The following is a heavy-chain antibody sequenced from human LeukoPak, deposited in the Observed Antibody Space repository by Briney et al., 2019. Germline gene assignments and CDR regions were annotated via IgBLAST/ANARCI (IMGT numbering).Heavy chain of an antibody. D-gene: IGHD3-10*01. CDR1: GGSFSGYY. J-gene: IGHJ4*02. V-gene: IGHV4-34*01. CDR3: ARDDYYYGSGSYYKGLDY. CDR2: INHSGST. Sequence: SETLSLTCAVYGGSFSGYYWSWIRQPPGKGLEWIGEINHSGSTNYNPSLKSRVTISVDTSKNQFSLKLSSVTAADTAVYYCARDDYYYGSGSYYKGLDYWGQGTLVTVSS.